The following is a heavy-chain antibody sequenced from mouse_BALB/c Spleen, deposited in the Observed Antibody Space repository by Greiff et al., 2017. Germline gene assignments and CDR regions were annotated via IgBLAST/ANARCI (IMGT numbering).Heavy chain of an antibody. J-gene: IGHJ4*01. CDR2: INPSTGYT. CDR3: AREGYRYDGDAMDY. D-gene: IGHD2-14*01. V-gene: IGHV1-7*01. CDR1: GYTFTSYW. Sequence: QVQLQQSGAELAKPGASVKMSCKASGYTFTSYWMHWVKQRPGQGLEWIGYINPSTGYTEYNQKFKDKATLTADKSSSTAYMQLSSLTSEDSAVYYCAREGYRYDGDAMDYWGQGTSVTVSS.